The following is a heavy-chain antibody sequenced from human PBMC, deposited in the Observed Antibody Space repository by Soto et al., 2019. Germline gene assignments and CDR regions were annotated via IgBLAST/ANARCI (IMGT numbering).Heavy chain of an antibody. J-gene: IGHJ6*02. CDR3: ARDLGRYCSSTSCPSGMDV. CDR1: GFTFSSYS. V-gene: IGHV3-21*01. Sequence: LRLSCAASGFTFSSYSMNWVRQAPGKGLEWVSSISSSSSYIYYADSVKGRFTVSRDNAKNSLYLQMNSLRAEDTAVYYCARDLGRYCSSTSCPSGMDVWGQGTTVTVSS. CDR2: ISSSSSYI. D-gene: IGHD2-2*01.